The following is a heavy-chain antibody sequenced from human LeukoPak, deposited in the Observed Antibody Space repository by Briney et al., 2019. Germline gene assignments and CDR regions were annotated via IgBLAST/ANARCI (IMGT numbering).Heavy chain of an antibody. CDR3: ARSYVWGSYRPAEYFQH. CDR2: IYYSGST. V-gene: IGHV4-39*01. J-gene: IGHJ1*01. CDR1: GGSISSSSYY. D-gene: IGHD3-16*02. Sequence: SETLSLTCTVSGGSISSSSYYWGWIRQPPGKGLEWIGSIYYSGSTYYNPSLKSRVTISVDTSKNQFSLKLSSVTAADTAVYYCARSYVWGSYRPAEYFQHWGQGTLVTVSS.